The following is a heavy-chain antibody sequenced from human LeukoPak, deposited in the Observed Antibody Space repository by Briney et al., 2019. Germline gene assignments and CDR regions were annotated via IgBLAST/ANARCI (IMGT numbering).Heavy chain of an antibody. CDR3: ARDGSGSYYNGDQFDY. V-gene: IGHV1-3*01. CDR2: INAGNGNT. Sequence: VASVKVSCKASGCTFTSYAMHWVRQAPGQRLEWMGWINAGNGNTKYSQKFQGRVTITRDTSASTAYMELSSLRSEDTAVYYCARDGSGSYYNGDQFDYWGQGTLVTVSS. CDR1: GCTFTSYA. J-gene: IGHJ4*02. D-gene: IGHD3-10*01.